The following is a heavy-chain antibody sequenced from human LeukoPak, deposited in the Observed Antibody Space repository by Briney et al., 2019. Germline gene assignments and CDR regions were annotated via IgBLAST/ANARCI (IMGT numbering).Heavy chain of an antibody. V-gene: IGHV4-38-2*02. CDR3: ARDTSSSSPYYYYYMDV. J-gene: IGHJ6*03. CDR2: IYHSGST. D-gene: IGHD6-6*01. Sequence: SETLSLTCTVSGYSISSGYYWGWIRQPPGKGLEWIGSIYHSGSTYYNPSLKSRVTISVDTSKNQFSLKLSSVTAADTAVYYCARDTSSSSPYYYYYMDVWGKGTTVTVSS. CDR1: GYSISSGYY.